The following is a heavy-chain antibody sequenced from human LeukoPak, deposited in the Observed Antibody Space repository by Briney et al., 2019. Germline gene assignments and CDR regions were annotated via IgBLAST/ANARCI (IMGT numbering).Heavy chain of an antibody. CDR3: ARDLGVRNLYYYYGMDV. V-gene: IGHV3-48*02. Sequence: GESLKISCAASGFTFSSYSMNWVRQAPGKGLEWVSYISSSSSTIYYADSVKGRFTISRDNAKNSLYLQMNSLIDEDTAVYYCARDLGVRNLYYYYGMDVWGQGTTITVSS. D-gene: IGHD3-16*01. CDR1: GFTFSSYS. J-gene: IGHJ6*02. CDR2: ISSSSSTI.